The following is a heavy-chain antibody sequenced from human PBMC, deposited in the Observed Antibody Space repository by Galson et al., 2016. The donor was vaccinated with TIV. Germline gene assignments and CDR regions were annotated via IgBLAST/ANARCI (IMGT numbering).Heavy chain of an antibody. J-gene: IGHJ4*02. CDR3: ARVNWARAFDY. D-gene: IGHD7-27*01. CDR1: GYIFINYY. Sequence: SVKVSCKASGYIFINYYIHWVRQAPGQGLEWLGWFNPNSGATQYAQKFQGRVTMTRDTSISTAYMELRRLISDYTALDYFARVNWARAFDYWGQGTQVTVSS. V-gene: IGHV1-2*02. CDR2: FNPNSGAT.